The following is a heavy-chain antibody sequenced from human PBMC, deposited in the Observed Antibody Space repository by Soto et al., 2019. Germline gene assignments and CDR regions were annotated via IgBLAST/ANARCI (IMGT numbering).Heavy chain of an antibody. CDR1: AFTFGGYS. CDR3: AKDRAVLRFLEWLSGFDF. J-gene: IGHJ4*02. V-gene: IGHV3-23*01. Sequence: GGSLRLSCTASAFTFGGYSMSWVRQVHGGGLEGISNISGGGNSTYYTGSVKGRFTISRDNAKNTLYLQMNDLRAEDTAVYSCAKDRAVLRFLEWLSGFDFWGQGTVVTVSS. D-gene: IGHD3-3*01. CDR2: ISGGGNST.